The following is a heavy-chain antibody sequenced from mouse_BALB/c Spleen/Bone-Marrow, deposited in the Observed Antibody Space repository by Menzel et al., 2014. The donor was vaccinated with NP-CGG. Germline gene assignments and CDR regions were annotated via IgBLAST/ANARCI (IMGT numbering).Heavy chain of an antibody. D-gene: IGHD6-1*01. J-gene: IGHJ2*01. CDR3: ARGRISVDY. CDR2: IYPGDGDT. V-gene: IGHV1-80*01. Sequence: VQLQQSGAELVRPGPSVKISCESSGYVFSTYWINWVKQRPGQGLEWIGQIYPGDGDTDYNGKFKDKATLTADKSSNTAYMQLSSLTSEDSAVYFCARGRISVDYWGQGTTLTVSS. CDR1: GYVFSTYW.